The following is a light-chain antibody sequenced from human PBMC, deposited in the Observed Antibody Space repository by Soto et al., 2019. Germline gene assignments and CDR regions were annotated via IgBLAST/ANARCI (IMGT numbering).Light chain of an antibody. V-gene: IGLV3-21*01. CDR3: QVWEATGDQVV. J-gene: IGLJ2*01. CDR1: NVGSRS. Sequence: SYELTQPPSVSVAPGETARISCGGNNVGSRSVHWYQQKPGQAPFLVIYYDSDRPSGIPERFSGSNSGNTATLIISRVEAGDEADYYCQVWEATGDQVVFGGGTKLTFL. CDR2: YDS.